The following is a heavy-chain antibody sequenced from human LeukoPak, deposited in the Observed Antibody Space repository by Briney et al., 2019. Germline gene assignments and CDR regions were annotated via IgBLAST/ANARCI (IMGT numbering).Heavy chain of an antibody. CDR3: ARGPQSSGWYRVDY. CDR2: IYSGGST. J-gene: IGHJ4*02. Sequence: SETLSLTCTVSGGAISSYYWSWIRQPAGKGLEWIGRIYSGGSTNYNPSLKSRVTMSVDTSKNQFSLNLSSVTAADTAAYYCARGPQSSGWYRVDYWGQGTLVTVSS. CDR1: GGAISSYY. V-gene: IGHV4-4*07. D-gene: IGHD6-19*01.